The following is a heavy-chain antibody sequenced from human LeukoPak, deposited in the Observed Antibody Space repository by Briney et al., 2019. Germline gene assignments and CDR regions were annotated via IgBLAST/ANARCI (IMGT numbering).Heavy chain of an antibody. CDR2: IYYSGTT. CDR3: ARSIAGDGPTHNWFGP. Sequence: SETLSLTCTVSGGSISTTSTYWGWIRQPPGEGLEWVGSIYYSGTTYYNPSLKSRVTIFVDTSKHQFSLTLSSVTAADMATYYCARSIAGDGPTHNWFGPWGQGALVTVSS. CDR1: GGSISTTSTY. D-gene: IGHD6-13*01. J-gene: IGHJ5*02. V-gene: IGHV4-39*01.